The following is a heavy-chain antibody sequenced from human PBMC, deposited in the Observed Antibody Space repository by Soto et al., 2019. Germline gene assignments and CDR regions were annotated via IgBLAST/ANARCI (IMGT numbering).Heavy chain of an antibody. CDR1: GYPFTSYG. D-gene: IGHD4-17*01. V-gene: IGHV1-18*01. CDR2: IDAFNGNT. Sequence: QVQLVQSGAEVKKPGASVKVSCKASGYPFTSYGINWVRQAPGQGLEWMGWIDAFNGNTDYAQKIQGRVTMTTDTSTSTAYMELRSLRSDDTVVYYCARGLTTMRAVDYWGQGTLVTVSS. CDR3: ARGLTTMRAVDY. J-gene: IGHJ4*02.